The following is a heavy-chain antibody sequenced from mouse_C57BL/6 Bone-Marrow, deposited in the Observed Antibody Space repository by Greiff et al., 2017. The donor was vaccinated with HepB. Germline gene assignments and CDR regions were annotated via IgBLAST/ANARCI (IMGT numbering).Heavy chain of an antibody. CDR3: TTAEASGGFDD. D-gene: IGHD3-2*02. CDR2: IRNKAKNHST. V-gene: IGHV6-6*01. J-gene: IGHJ2*01. Sequence: EVKLEESGGGLVQPGGSMKLSCAASGFTFSDAWMDWVRQSPEKGLEWVAEIRNKAKNHSTYYAESVKGRFSISSDDSNISVYLQINSLRAEDTGSYYSTTAEASGGFDDWGKGTTLTVAT. CDR1: GFTFSDAW.